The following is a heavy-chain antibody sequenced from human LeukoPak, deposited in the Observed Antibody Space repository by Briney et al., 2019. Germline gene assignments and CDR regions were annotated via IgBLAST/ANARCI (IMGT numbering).Heavy chain of an antibody. D-gene: IGHD2-15*01. CDR1: GYTFTNYY. CDR3: ARAHHCSGGSCQRSNWFDP. CDR2: SNPTGGRT. J-gene: IGHJ5*02. Sequence: ASVKVSCKASGYTFTNYYIHWVRQAPGQGLEWMGVSNPTGGRTTYAQKFQGRVTMTRDTSTSTVYMELRSLRSDDTAVYYCARAHHCSGGSCQRSNWFDPWGQGTLVTVSS. V-gene: IGHV1-46*01.